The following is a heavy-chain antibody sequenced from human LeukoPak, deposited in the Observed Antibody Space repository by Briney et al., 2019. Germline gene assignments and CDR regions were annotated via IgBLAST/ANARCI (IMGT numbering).Heavy chain of an antibody. CDR1: GGSISSGGYY. CDR2: IYHSGST. J-gene: IGHJ4*02. D-gene: IGHD6-19*01. V-gene: IGHV4-30-2*01. CDR3: ARMWYSNGWYPDY. Sequence: PSETLSLTCAVSGGSISSGGYYWRWIRQPPGKGLEWIGYIYHSGSTYYNPSLQSRVTISVDRSKNQFSLKLSSVTAADTAVYYCARMWYSNGWYPDYWGPGTLVTVSS.